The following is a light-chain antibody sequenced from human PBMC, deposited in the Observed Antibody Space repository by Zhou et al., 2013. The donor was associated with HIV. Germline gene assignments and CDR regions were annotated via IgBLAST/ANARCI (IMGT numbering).Light chain of an antibody. CDR3: QQYNSSPWA. CDR2: KAS. Sequence: DIQMTQSLSTLSASVGDRVTITCRASQSISSWLAWYQQKPGKAPKLLIYKASILETGVPSRFSGTGSGTEFTLTISSLQPDDFATYYCQQYNSSPWAFGQGT. CDR1: QSISSW. J-gene: IGKJ1*01. V-gene: IGKV1-5*03.